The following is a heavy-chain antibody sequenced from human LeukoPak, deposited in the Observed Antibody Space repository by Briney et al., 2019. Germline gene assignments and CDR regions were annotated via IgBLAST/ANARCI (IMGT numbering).Heavy chain of an antibody. CDR3: ARESGRGWYSNQRGSWFDP. Sequence: ASVKVSCKASGYTFTSYYMHWVRQAPGQGLEWMGIINPSVGSTSYAQKFQGRVTMTRDMSTSTVYMELSSLRSEDTAVYYCARESGRGWYSNQRGSWFDPWGQGTLVTVSS. CDR2: INPSVGST. J-gene: IGHJ5*02. D-gene: IGHD6-19*01. CDR1: GYTFTSYY. V-gene: IGHV1-46*01.